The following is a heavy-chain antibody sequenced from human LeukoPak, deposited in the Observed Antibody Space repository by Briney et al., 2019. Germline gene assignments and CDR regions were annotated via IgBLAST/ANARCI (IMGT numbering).Heavy chain of an antibody. D-gene: IGHD5-18*01. CDR2: ISYDGSNK. Sequence: GGSLRLSCAASGFTFSSYSMNWVRQAPGKGLEWVAVISYDGSNKYYADSVKGRFTISRGNSKNTLYLQMNSLRAEDTAVYYCAKGDRGYSYGSYFDYWGQGTLVTVSS. CDR3: AKGDRGYSYGSYFDY. V-gene: IGHV3-30*18. J-gene: IGHJ4*02. CDR1: GFTFSSYS.